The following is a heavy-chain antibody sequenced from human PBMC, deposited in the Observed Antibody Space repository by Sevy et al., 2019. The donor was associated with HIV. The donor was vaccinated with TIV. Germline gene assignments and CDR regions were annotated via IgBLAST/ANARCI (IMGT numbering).Heavy chain of an antibody. J-gene: IGHJ4*02. D-gene: IGHD3-16*01. Sequence: GGSVRLSCAASGFTFSDYAMHWVRQAPGKGLEWVAVISYDGRNNKYNADSVKGRLTISRDNSKKTLYLQTNRLRAEDTAIYYCARDRGEILSSAFDYWGQGTLVTVSS. CDR2: ISYDGRNNK. V-gene: IGHV3-30*04. CDR3: ARDRGEILSSAFDY. CDR1: GFTFSDYA.